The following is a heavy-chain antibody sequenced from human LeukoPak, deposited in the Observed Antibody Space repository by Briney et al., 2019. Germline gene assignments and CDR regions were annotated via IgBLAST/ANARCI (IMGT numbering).Heavy chain of an antibody. J-gene: IGHJ5*02. CDR1: GGTFSSYA. CDR3: ARSATYYDYVWGSPSNWFDP. CDR2: IIPIFGTA. Sequence: SVKVSCKASGGTFSSYAISWVRQAPGQGLEWMGGIIPIFGTANYAQKFQGRVTITVDESTSTAYMELSSLRSEDTAVYYCARSATYYDYVWGSPSNWFDPWGQGTLVTVSS. V-gene: IGHV1-69*13. D-gene: IGHD3-16*01.